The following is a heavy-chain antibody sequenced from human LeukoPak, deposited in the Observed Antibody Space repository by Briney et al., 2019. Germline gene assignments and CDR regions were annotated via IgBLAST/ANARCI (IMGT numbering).Heavy chain of an antibody. CDR3: AKASVWTMVRVVSYFDE. V-gene: IGHV3-23*01. CDR1: GFTFSSHG. CDR2: ISGSGDYT. Sequence: GGTLRLSCAASGFTFSSHGMSWVRQAPGKGLEWVSTISGSGDYTYYADSVKGRFTISRDNSKKTLDLQMHSLRAEDTAVYYCAKASVWTMVRVVSYFDEWGQGIQVTVSS. J-gene: IGHJ4*02. D-gene: IGHD3-10*01.